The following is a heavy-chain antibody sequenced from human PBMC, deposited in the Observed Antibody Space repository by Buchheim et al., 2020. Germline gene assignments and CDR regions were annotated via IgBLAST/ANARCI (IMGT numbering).Heavy chain of an antibody. CDR3: ARDRGSGWNYFDY. V-gene: IGHV1-46*01. CDR2: NNPSGGST. CDR1: GYTFTSYY. Sequence: QVQLVQSGAEVKKPGASVKVSCKASGYTFTSYYMHWVRQAPGQGSEWMGLNNPSGGSTTYAQKFQGRVTMTRETSTNTVYMELSSLRSEDTAVYYCARDRGSGWNYFDYWGQGTL. J-gene: IGHJ4*02. D-gene: IGHD6-19*01.